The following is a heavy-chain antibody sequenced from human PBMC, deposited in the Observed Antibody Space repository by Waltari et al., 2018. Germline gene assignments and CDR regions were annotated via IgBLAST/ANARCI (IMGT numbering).Heavy chain of an antibody. D-gene: IGHD5-18*01. CDR1: GYTFTSYD. V-gene: IGHV1-8*03. CDR3: VQLSSRYYYYGMDV. Sequence: QVQLVQSGAEVKKPGASVKVSCKASGYTFTSYDINWVRQATGQGLEWMGWMNPNSGNTGYAQKFQGRVTITRNTSISTAYMALSSLRSEDTAVYYCVQLSSRYYYYGMDVWGQGTTVTVSS. J-gene: IGHJ6*02. CDR2: MNPNSGNT.